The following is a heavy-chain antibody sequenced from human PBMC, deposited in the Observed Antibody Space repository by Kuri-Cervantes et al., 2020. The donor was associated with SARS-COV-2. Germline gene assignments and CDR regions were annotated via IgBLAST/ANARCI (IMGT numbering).Heavy chain of an antibody. J-gene: IGHJ4*02. CDR2: ISYDGKKK. CDR3: ATDRDGFHDF. D-gene: IGHD3-10*01. CDR1: GFTFSSYG. Sequence: GESLKISCAASGFTFSSYGMHWVRQAPGKGLEWVAVISYDGKKKRCMASGKGRFTISRDNSQNTLYLQMQSLRSEDTGMYYCATDRDGFHDFWGQGTLVTVSS. V-gene: IGHV3-30*03.